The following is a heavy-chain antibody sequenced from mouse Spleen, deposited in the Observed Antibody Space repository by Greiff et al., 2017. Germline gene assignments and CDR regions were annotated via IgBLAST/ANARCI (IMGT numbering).Heavy chain of an antibody. Sequence: QVQLQQPGAELVMPGASVKLSCEASGYTFTSYWMHWVKQRPGQGLEWIGEIDPSDSYTNYNQKFKGKATLTVDKSSSTAYMQLSSLTSEDSAVYYCARGYYGSSYRDFDYWGQGTTLTVSS. CDR2: IDPSDSYT. CDR3: ARGYYGSSYRDFDY. CDR1: GYTFTSYW. D-gene: IGHD1-1*01. J-gene: IGHJ2*01. V-gene: IGHV1-69*01.